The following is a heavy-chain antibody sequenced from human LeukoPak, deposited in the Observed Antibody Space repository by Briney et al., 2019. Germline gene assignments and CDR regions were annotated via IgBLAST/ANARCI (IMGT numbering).Heavy chain of an antibody. V-gene: IGHV4-59*01. J-gene: IGHJ4*02. CDR2: IYYSGST. Sequence: SETLSLTCTVSGGSISSYYWSWIRQPPGKGLEWIGYIYYSGSTNYNPSLKSRVTISVDTSKNQFSLKLSSVTAADTAVYYCAAGYLSSWHYFDYWGQGTLVTVSS. CDR1: GGSISSYY. D-gene: IGHD6-13*01. CDR3: AAGYLSSWHYFDY.